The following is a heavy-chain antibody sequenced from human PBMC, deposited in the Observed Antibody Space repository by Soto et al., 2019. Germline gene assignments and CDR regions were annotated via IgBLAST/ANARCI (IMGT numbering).Heavy chain of an antibody. CDR1: GGSVSSGSYY. V-gene: IGHV4-61*01. CDR2: IYYSGST. Sequence: QVQLQESGPGLVKPSETLSLTCTVSGGSVSSGSYYWSWIRQPPGKGLEWIGYIYYSGSTNYNPSLKSRVTISVDTSKNQFSLKLSSVTAVDTAVYYCARFESPLFDYWGQGTLVTVSS. D-gene: IGHD3-9*01. J-gene: IGHJ4*02. CDR3: ARFESPLFDY.